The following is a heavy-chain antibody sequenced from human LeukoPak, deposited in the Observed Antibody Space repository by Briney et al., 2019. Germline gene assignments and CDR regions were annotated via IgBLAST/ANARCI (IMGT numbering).Heavy chain of an antibody. CDR2: INHSGST. V-gene: IGHV4-34*01. D-gene: IGHD2-21*01. CDR3: ARAEHIVGNDY. CDR1: GGSFSGYY. Sequence: PSETLSLTCAVYGGSFSGYYWSWIRQPPGKGLEWIGEINHSGSTNYNPSLKSRVTISVDTSKNQFSLKLSSVTAADTAVYYCARAEHIVGNDYWGQGTLVTVSS. J-gene: IGHJ4*02.